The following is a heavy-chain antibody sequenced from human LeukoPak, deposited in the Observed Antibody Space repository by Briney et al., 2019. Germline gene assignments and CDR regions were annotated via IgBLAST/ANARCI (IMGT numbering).Heavy chain of an antibody. V-gene: IGHV1-18*01. Sequence: ASVKVSCKASGYTFTSYGISWVRQAPGQGLEWMGWISAYNSNTNYAQKLQGRVTMTTDTSTSTAYMELRSLRSDDTAVYYCARVYSIAVAGSDAFDIWGQGTMVTVSS. D-gene: IGHD6-19*01. CDR2: ISAYNSNT. CDR3: ARVYSIAVAGSDAFDI. CDR1: GYTFTSYG. J-gene: IGHJ3*02.